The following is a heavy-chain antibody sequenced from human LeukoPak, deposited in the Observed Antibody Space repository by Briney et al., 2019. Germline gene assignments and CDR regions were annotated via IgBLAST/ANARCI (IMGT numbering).Heavy chain of an antibody. D-gene: IGHD4-17*01. CDR2: MYHTGTT. CDR1: GYSISRGYF. Sequence: KPSETLSLTCTVSGYSISRGYFWGWIRQPPGKGLEWIGSMYHTGTTYYNPSLRSRVTMSVDTSKNKFSLKLTSVTAADTAVYYCARPPDGGDYGAAFDRWGQGTLVTVPS. J-gene: IGHJ4*02. CDR3: ARPPDGGDYGAAFDR. V-gene: IGHV4-38-2*02.